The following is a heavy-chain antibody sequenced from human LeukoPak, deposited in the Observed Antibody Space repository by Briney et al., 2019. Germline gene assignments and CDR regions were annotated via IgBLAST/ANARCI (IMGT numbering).Heavy chain of an antibody. CDR3: AREASSSGWCFIDY. J-gene: IGHJ4*02. CDR1: GFTFKDYA. Sequence: GGSLRLSCEASGFTFKDYAMNWVRQAPGKGLEWVSSISSSSSYIYYADSVKGRFTISRDNSKNTLYLQMNSLRAEDTAVYYCAREASSSGWCFIDYWGQGTLVTVSS. V-gene: IGHV3-21*04. D-gene: IGHD6-19*01. CDR2: ISSSSSYI.